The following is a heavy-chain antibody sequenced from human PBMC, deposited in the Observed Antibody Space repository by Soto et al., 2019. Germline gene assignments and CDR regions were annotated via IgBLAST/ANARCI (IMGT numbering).Heavy chain of an antibody. CDR1: GYSFSSYW. CDR3: VRHSGKLDSSQGPRSFDY. CDR2: LWPGDSDT. Sequence: PGESLKISCEGSGYSFSSYWIAWVRQMPGKGLEWMGILWPGDSDTRYSPSFQGQVTISAVKSINTAYLQWSSLKASDTAMYYCVRHSGKLDSSQGPRSFDYWGQGTLVTVSS. D-gene: IGHD6-13*01. V-gene: IGHV5-51*01. J-gene: IGHJ4*02.